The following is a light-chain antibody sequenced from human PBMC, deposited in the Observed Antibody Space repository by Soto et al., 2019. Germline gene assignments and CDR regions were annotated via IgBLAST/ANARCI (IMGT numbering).Light chain of an antibody. V-gene: IGKV2-28*01. Sequence: DIVMTQSPLSLPVTPGEPASISCRSSQSLLHSNGYNSLGWYLQKPGQSPQILIHLGSNRASGVPDRFSGSGSGTDFTLYISRVAAEDVGVYFCMQARQTPNTFGQGTRLEIK. CDR2: LGS. CDR3: MQARQTPNT. CDR1: QSLLHSNGYNS. J-gene: IGKJ5*01.